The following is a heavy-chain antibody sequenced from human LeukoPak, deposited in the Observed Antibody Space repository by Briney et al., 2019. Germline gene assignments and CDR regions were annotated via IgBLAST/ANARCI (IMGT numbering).Heavy chain of an antibody. CDR2: INRSGST. D-gene: IGHD5-12*01. J-gene: IGHJ6*03. CDR3: ARLMYSGYEGLDYYFNYIDV. Sequence: PGGSLRLSCAASGFTFSSYAMNWIRQPPGKGLEWIGEINRSGSTNYNPSLKSRVTMSVDTSKNQFSLNLSSVTAADTAVYYCARLMYSGYEGLDYYFNYIDVWGKGTTVTISS. CDR1: GFTFSSYA. V-gene: IGHV4-34*01.